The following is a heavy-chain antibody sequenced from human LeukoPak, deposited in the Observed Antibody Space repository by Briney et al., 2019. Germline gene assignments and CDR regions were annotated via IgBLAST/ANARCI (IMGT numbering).Heavy chain of an antibody. D-gene: IGHD6-19*01. CDR3: ARAVAGSRFLFDY. V-gene: IGHV3-23*01. J-gene: IGHJ4*02. Sequence: GGSLRLSCAASGFSFSSYAMSWVRQAPGKGLEWVSAISGSGGSTYYADSVKGRFTISRDNSKNTLYLQMNSLRAEDTAVYYCARAVAGSRFLFDYWGQGTLVTVSS. CDR1: GFSFSSYA. CDR2: ISGSGGST.